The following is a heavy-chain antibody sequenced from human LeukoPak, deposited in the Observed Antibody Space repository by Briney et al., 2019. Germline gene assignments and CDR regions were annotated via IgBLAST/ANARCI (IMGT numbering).Heavy chain of an antibody. CDR1: GFTFSSYG. J-gene: IGHJ4*02. Sequence: GGSLRLSCAASGFTFSSYGMHWVRQAPGKGLEWVAFIRYDGSNKYYADSVKGRFTISRDNAKNSLYLQMNSLRAEDTAVYYCARDFNHYYDSSGPPYWGQGTLVTVSS. CDR2: IRYDGSNK. D-gene: IGHD3-22*01. CDR3: ARDFNHYYDSSGPPY. V-gene: IGHV3-30*02.